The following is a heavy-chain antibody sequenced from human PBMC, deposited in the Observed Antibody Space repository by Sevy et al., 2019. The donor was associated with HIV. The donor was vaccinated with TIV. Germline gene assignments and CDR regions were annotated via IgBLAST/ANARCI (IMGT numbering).Heavy chain of an antibody. CDR1: GGTFSSYG. J-gene: IGHJ4*02. D-gene: IGHD6-19*01. V-gene: IGHV1-69*13. Sequence: ASVKVSCKASGGTFSSYGISWVRQAPGQGLERMGGIIPILGTVNYAQKFQGRVTITADESTKTAYMGLSSLRSEDTAVYYCARGGGNGWYYFDYWGQETLVTVSS. CDR2: IIPILGTV. CDR3: ARGGGNGWYYFDY.